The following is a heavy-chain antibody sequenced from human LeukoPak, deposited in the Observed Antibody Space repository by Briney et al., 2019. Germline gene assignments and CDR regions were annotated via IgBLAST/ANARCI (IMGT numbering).Heavy chain of an antibody. CDR1: GYTLTELS. J-gene: IGHJ4*02. D-gene: IGHD3-9*01. CDR3: ATYSKLYESGRLVFGH. CDR2: FDPEDGET. Sequence: ASVKASCKVSGYTLTELSMHWVRQAPGKGLEWMGGFDPEDGETIYAQKFQGRVTMTEDTSTDTAYMELSSLRSEDTAVYYCATYSKLYESGRLVFGHWGQGTLVTVSS. V-gene: IGHV1-24*01.